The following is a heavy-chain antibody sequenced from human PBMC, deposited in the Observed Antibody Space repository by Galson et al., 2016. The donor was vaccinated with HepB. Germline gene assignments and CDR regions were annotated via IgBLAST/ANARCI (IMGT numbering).Heavy chain of an antibody. CDR1: GFTFSDYY. CDR3: ARAVPDIYASGSYPDY. D-gene: IGHD3-10*01. J-gene: IGHJ4*02. Sequence: SLRLSCAASGFTFSDYYMSWIRQAPGKGLEWLSYISSSSHHTDYADSAKGRFTISSDNAKNSLHLQMNNLRVEDTAVYYCARAVPDIYASGSYPDYWGQGTLVTVSS. CDR2: ISSSSHHT. V-gene: IGHV3-11*05.